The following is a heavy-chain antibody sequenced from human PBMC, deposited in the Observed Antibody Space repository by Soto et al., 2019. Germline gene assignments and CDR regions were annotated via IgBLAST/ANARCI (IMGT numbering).Heavy chain of an antibody. V-gene: IGHV4-59*01. CDR3: ARIGDTAMAFDY. D-gene: IGHD5-18*01. CDR2: IYYSGST. Sequence: PSETLSLTCTVSGGSISSYYWSWIRQPPGKGLEWIGYIYYSGSTNYNPSLKSRVTISVDTSKNQFSLKLSSVTAADTAVYYCARIGDTAMAFDYWGQGTLVTVS. CDR1: GGSISSYY. J-gene: IGHJ4*02.